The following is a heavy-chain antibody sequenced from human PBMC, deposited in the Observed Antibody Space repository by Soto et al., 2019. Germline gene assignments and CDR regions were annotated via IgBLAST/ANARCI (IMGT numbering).Heavy chain of an antibody. CDR1: GFTFRSYG. J-gene: IGHJ4*02. CDR2: ISYDGSNK. CDR3: VGGQYYFDY. D-gene: IGHD3-10*01. V-gene: IGHV3-30*03. Sequence: QVQLVESGGGVVQPGRSLRLSCAASGFTFRSYGMHWVREAPGKGLEWVAVISYDGSNKYYADSVKGRFTISRDNSASTLYRQMNSLRPEDTALYYCVGGQYYFDYRGQGSLVTVSP.